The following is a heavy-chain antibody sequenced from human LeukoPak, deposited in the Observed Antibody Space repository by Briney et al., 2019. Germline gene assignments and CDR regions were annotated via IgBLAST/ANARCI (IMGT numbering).Heavy chain of an antibody. D-gene: IGHD3-22*01. Sequence: GGSLRLSCAASGFTFSSYSMNWVRQAPGKGLEWVSSISSRSSHIYYADSVKGRFTISRDNAKNSLYLQMNSLRAEDTAVYYCARDYYYDSSGYLATFDYWGQGTLVTVSS. CDR1: GFTFSSYS. V-gene: IGHV3-21*01. CDR2: ISSRSSHI. CDR3: ARDYYYDSSGYLATFDY. J-gene: IGHJ4*02.